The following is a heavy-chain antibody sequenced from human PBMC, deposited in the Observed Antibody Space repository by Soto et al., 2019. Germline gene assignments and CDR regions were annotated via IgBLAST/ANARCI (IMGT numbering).Heavy chain of an antibody. CDR1: GFTFSSYA. V-gene: IGHV3-23*01. Sequence: QPGGSLRLSCAASGFTFSSYAMSWVRQAPGKGLEWVSAISGSGGSTYYADSVKGRFTISRDNSKNTLYLQMNSLRAEDTAVYYCATPLSNYDILTGYEHFDYWGQGTPVTVSS. D-gene: IGHD3-9*01. CDR2: ISGSGGST. J-gene: IGHJ4*02. CDR3: ATPLSNYDILTGYEHFDY.